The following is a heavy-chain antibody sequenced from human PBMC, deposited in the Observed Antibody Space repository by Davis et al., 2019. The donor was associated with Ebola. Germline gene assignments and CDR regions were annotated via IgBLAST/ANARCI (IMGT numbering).Heavy chain of an antibody. V-gene: IGHV1-18*01. J-gene: IGHJ6*02. CDR2: ISAYNGNT. D-gene: IGHD3-9*01. CDR1: GYTFTSYG. Sequence: ASVKVSCKASGYTFTSYGISWVRQAPGQGLEWMGWISAYNGNTNYAQKLQGRVTMTTDTSTSTAYMELRSLRSDDTAVYYCARDHYDILTGYNRGGDYYYGMDVWGQGTTVTVSS. CDR3: ARDHYDILTGYNRGGDYYYGMDV.